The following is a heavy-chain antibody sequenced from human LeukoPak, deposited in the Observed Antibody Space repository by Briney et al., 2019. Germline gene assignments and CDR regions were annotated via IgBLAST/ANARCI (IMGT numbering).Heavy chain of an antibody. CDR1: GFTFSSYG. D-gene: IGHD3-22*01. J-gene: IGHJ4*02. CDR2: ISYDGSNK. V-gene: IGHV3-30*18. CDR3: AKRPTDYYDRSDYFDY. Sequence: GRSLRLSCAASGFTFSSYGMHWVRQAPGKGLEWVAVISYDGSNKYYADSVKGRFTISRDNSKNTLYLQMNSLRAEDTAVYYCAKRPTDYYDRSDYFDYWGQGTLVTVSS.